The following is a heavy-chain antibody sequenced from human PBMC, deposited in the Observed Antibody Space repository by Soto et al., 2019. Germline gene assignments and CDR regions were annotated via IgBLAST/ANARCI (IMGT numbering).Heavy chain of an antibody. J-gene: IGHJ6*02. D-gene: IGHD3-10*01. CDR2: ISGSGGST. V-gene: IGHV3-23*01. CDR1: GFTFSSYA. CDR3: ANTYYYGSESNGMDV. Sequence: EVQLLESGGGLVQPGGSLRLSCAASGFTFSSYAMSWVRQAPGKGLEWVTAISGSGGSTYYADSVKGRFTSSRDNSKNALYLPMSSLRAEATAVYYCANTYYYGSESNGMDVWGQGTKVTVSS.